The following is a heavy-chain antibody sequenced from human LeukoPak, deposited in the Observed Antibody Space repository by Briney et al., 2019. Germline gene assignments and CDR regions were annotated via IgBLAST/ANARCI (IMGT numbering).Heavy chain of an antibody. V-gene: IGHV4-61*02. J-gene: IGHJ4*02. D-gene: IGHD6-19*01. CDR1: GGSISSGSYY. Sequence: NPSETLSLTCTVSGGSISSGSYYWSWIRQPAGKGLEWIGRIYTSGSTNYNPSLKSRVTISVDTSKNQFSLKLSSVTAADTAVYYCARETLAVSIDYWGQGTLVTVSS. CDR2: IYTSGST. CDR3: ARETLAVSIDY.